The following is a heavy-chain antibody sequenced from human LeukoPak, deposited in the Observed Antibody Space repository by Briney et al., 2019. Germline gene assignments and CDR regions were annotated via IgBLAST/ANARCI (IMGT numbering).Heavy chain of an antibody. CDR3: ARGTTTVTTYNWFDP. D-gene: IGHD4-17*01. CDR1: GYTFTSYY. Sequence: ASVKVSCKASGYTFTSYYMHWVRQAPGQGLEWMGIINPSGGSTSYAQKFQGRVTMTRDTSTSTVYMELSSLRFEDTAVYYCARGTTTVTTYNWFDPWGQGTLVTVSS. CDR2: INPSGGST. J-gene: IGHJ5*02. V-gene: IGHV1-46*01.